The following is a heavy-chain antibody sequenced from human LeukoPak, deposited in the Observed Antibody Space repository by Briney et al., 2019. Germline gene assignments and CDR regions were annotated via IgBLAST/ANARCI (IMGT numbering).Heavy chain of an antibody. D-gene: IGHD5-18*01. CDR3: VRQGYSYADDY. Sequence: PSETLSLTCFVSGGSISSTSFYWGWVRQPPGKGLEWIGSISYSGSTYYNPSLRSRVTMSVDRSKNHFSLKLSSVTAADTAVYYCVRQGYSYADDYWGQGTLVTVSS. J-gene: IGHJ4*02. V-gene: IGHV4-39*07. CDR2: ISYSGST. CDR1: GGSISSTSFY.